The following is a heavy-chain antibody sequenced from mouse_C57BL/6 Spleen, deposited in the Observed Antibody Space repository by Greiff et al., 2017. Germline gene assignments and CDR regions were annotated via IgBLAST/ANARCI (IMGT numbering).Heavy chain of an antibody. V-gene: IGHV1-62-2*01. CDR2: FYPGSGSI. CDR3: ARHEEEGKGLTGRGYYAMDY. D-gene: IGHD4-1*01. CDR1: GYTFTEYT. J-gene: IGHJ4*01. Sequence: VQLQESGAELVKPGASVKLSCKASGYTFTEYTIHWVKQRSGQGLEWIGWFYPGSGSIKYNEKFKDKATLTADQSSSTVYMELSRLTSEDSAVYFCARHEEEGKGLTGRGYYAMDYWGQGTSVTVSS.